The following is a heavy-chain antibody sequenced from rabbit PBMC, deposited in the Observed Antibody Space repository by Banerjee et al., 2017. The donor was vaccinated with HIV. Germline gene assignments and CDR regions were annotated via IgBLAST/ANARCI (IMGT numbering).Heavy chain of an antibody. V-gene: IGHV1S40*01. Sequence: LEESGGDLVKPGASLTLTCTASGFSFSSSYYMCWVRQAPGKGLEWIACIYAGSSGSTYYASWAKGRFTISKTPSTTVTLQMTSLTAADTATYFCARGYAGYAGWGLWGPGTLVTVS. J-gene: IGHJ4*01. CDR3: ARGYAGYAGWGL. CDR1: GFSFSSSYY. D-gene: IGHD7-1*01. CDR2: IYAGSSGST.